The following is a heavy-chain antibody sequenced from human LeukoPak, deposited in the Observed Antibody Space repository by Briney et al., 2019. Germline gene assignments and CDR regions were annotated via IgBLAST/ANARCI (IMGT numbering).Heavy chain of an antibody. V-gene: IGHV4-59*01. D-gene: IGHD5-18*01. J-gene: IGHJ6*03. Sequence: SETLSLTCTVSGGSISSYYWSWIRQPPGKGLEWIGYTYYSGSTNYNPSLKSRVTISVDTSKNQFSLKLNSVTAADTAVYYCARTTEGGYTYDYFYYYYMGVWGKGTTVTISS. CDR2: TYYSGST. CDR1: GGSISSYY. CDR3: ARTTEGGYTYDYFYYYYMGV.